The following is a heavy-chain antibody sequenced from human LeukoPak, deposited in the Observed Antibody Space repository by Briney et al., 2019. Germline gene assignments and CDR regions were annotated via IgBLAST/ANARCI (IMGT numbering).Heavy chain of an antibody. V-gene: IGHV1-18*01. Sequence: GASVKVSCKASGYTFTSYGISWVRQAPGQGLEWMGWISAYNGNTNYAQKLQGRVTMTTDTSPSTAYMELRSLRSDDTAVYYCARPGHYYGSGSYREGDYWGQGTLVTVSS. CDR2: ISAYNGNT. J-gene: IGHJ4*02. CDR1: GYTFTSYG. D-gene: IGHD3-10*01. CDR3: ARPGHYYGSGSYREGDY.